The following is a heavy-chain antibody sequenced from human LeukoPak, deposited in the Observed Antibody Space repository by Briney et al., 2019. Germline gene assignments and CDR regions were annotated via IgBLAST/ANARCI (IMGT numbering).Heavy chain of an antibody. CDR1: GFTFSSYG. D-gene: IGHD2-21*01. J-gene: IGHJ4*02. V-gene: IGHV3-30*02. Sequence: GGSLRLSCAASGFTFSSYGMHWVRQAPGKGLEWVAFIRYDGSNRYYADSVKGRFTISRDNSKNTLYLQTNSLRAEDTAVYYCAKQTESYCGGDCYPGYWGQGALVTVSS. CDR2: IRYDGSNR. CDR3: AKQTESYCGGDCYPGY.